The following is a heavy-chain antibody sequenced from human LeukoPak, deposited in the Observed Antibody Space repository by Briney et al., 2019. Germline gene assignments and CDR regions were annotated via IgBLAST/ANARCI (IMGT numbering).Heavy chain of an antibody. J-gene: IGHJ4*02. D-gene: IGHD5-12*01. Sequence: GGSLRLSCAASGFTVSSNYMSWVRQAPGKGLEWVSVIYSGGSTYYADSVKGRFTISRDNSKNTLYLQMNSLRAEDTAVYYCATKGVLGGYFRYFDYWGQGTLVTVSS. CDR2: IYSGGST. V-gene: IGHV3-53*01. CDR1: GFTVSSNY. CDR3: ATKGVLGGYFRYFDY.